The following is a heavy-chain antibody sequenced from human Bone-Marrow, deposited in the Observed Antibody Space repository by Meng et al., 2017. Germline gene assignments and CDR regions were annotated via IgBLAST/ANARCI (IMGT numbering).Heavy chain of an antibody. J-gene: IGHJ4*02. CDR1: GFTFSSYW. CDR2: INSDGSST. CDR3: NYYYDSSGYYLFRRVLDY. D-gene: IGHD3-22*01. V-gene: IGHV3-74*01. Sequence: GESLKISCAASGFTFSSYWMHWVRQAPGKGLVWVSRINSDGSSTSYADSVKGRFTISRDNVKNTLYLQMNSLRAEDTAVYYCNYYYDSSGYYLFRRVLDYWGQGTLVTVSS.